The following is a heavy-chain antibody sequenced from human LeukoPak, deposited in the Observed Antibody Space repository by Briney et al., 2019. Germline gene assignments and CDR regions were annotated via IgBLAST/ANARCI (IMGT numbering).Heavy chain of an antibody. CDR3: ARGRGPAARGPYNWFDP. J-gene: IGHJ5*02. Sequence: SETLSLTCAVYGGSFNGYYWSWIRQPPGKGLEWIGEINHSGSTNYNPSLKSRVTISVDTSKNQFSLKLSSVTAADTAVYYCARGRGPAARGPYNWFDPWGQGTLVTVSS. V-gene: IGHV4-34*01. CDR1: GGSFNGYY. D-gene: IGHD2-2*01. CDR2: INHSGST.